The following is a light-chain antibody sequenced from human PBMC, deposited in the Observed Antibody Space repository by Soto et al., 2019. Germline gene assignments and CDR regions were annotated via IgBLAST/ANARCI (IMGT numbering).Light chain of an antibody. CDR2: DAS. CDR3: QQRSNWPPVT. J-gene: IGKJ4*01. CDR1: QSVSSY. V-gene: IGKV3-11*01. Sequence: EIVSTQSPATLSLSPGERATLSCRASQSVSSYLAWYQQKPGQAPRLLIYDASNRATGIPARFSGSGSGTDFTLTTSSLEPEDFAVYYCQQRSNWPPVTFGGGTKVDIK.